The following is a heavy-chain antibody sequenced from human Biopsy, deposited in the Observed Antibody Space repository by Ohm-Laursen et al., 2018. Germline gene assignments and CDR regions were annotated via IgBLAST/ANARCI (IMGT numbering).Heavy chain of an antibody. D-gene: IGHD2-15*01. CDR3: AKGQDLRGGAEYFQH. CDR2: INPHSGTT. V-gene: IGHV1-2*02. CDR1: GYTFTGQY. Sequence: GASVKVSCKPSGYTFTGQYLHWVRQVPGQGLEWMGWINPHSGTTKFAQDFQGRVTVTRGTSITTAYMELRRLRSDDTAVYYCAKGQDLRGGAEYFQHWGQGALVTVSS. J-gene: IGHJ1*01.